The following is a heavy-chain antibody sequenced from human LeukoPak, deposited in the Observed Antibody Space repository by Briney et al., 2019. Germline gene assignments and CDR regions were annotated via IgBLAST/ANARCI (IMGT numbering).Heavy chain of an antibody. Sequence: GESLRISCQGSGYTFTTYWIGWVRQMPGEGLEWMGIIYPGDSDTTYSPSFQGQVTFSADKSISTAYLQWRSLKASDTAMYYCARNSHSNGIDVWGQGTTVTVSS. J-gene: IGHJ6*02. CDR2: IYPGDSDT. V-gene: IGHV5-51*01. CDR3: ARNSHSNGIDV. D-gene: IGHD2-15*01. CDR1: GYTFTTYW.